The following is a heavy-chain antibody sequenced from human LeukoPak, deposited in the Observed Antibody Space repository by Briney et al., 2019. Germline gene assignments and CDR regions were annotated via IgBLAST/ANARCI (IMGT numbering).Heavy chain of an antibody. CDR2: ISGGGGST. V-gene: IGHV3-23*01. J-gene: IGHJ4*02. Sequence: GGSLRLSCAASGFVFSSYTIIWVRQAPGKGLEWVSAISGGGGSTYYADSVKGRFTISRDNSKNTLYLQMDSLRVEDTAFYYCSKDRGRGWGQGTLVTVSS. CDR1: GFVFSSYT. D-gene: IGHD3-10*01. CDR3: SKDRGRG.